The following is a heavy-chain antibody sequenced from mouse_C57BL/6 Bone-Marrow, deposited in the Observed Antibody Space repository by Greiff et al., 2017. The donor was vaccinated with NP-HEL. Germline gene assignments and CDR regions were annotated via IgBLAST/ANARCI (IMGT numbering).Heavy chain of an antibody. CDR1: GFTFSSYA. V-gene: IGHV5-4*01. CDR2: ISDGGSYT. D-gene: IGHD3-2*02. J-gene: IGHJ4*01. Sequence: EVKLVESGGGLVKPGGSLKLSCAASGFTFSSYAMPWVRQTPEKRLEWVATISDGGSYTYYPDNVKGRFTISRDNAKNNLYLQMSHLKSEDTAMYYCARERSDSAGYPEAMDYWGQGTSVTVSS. CDR3: ARERSDSAGYPEAMDY.